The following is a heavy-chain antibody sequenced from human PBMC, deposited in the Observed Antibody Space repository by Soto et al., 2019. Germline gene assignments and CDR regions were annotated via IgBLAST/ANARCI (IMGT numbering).Heavy chain of an antibody. V-gene: IGHV3-48*02. Sequence: ESGGGLVQPGGSLRLSCAASGFTFSSYGMNWVRQAPGKGLEWVSYISSSSTTIHYADSVKGRFTISRDNAKNSLYLQMSGLRDEDTAVYYCARDDIGRNPFDYWGQGTLVTVSS. CDR1: GFTFSSYG. CDR2: ISSSSTTI. D-gene: IGHD1-26*01. CDR3: ARDDIGRNPFDY. J-gene: IGHJ4*02.